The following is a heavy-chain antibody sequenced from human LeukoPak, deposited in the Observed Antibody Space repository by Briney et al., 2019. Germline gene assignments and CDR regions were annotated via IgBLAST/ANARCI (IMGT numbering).Heavy chain of an antibody. CDR2: IYSGGST. J-gene: IGHJ4*02. V-gene: IGHV3-53*01. D-gene: IGHD5-18*01. CDR1: GFTVSSSY. CDR3: AKGYNYAYEY. Sequence: PGGSLRLSCAASGFTVSSSYMSWIRQAQGKWLEWVSLIYSGGSTYYAASVKGRFTISRDNSKNTLYLQMNSLRPEDTAVYYCAKGYNYAYEYWGQGTLVTVSS.